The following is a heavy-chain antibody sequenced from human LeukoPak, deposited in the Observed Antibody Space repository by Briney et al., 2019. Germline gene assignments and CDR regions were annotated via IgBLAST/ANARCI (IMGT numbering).Heavy chain of an antibody. D-gene: IGHD3-10*01. V-gene: IGHV4-38-2*01. Sequence: PSETLSLTCAVSGYSISSGYYWGWIRQPPGKGLEWIGIIYHSGSTYYNPSLKSRVTISVDTSKNQFSLKLSSVTAADTAVYYCARSYGSGSYTFDYWGQGTLVTVSS. CDR3: ARSYGSGSYTFDY. J-gene: IGHJ4*02. CDR2: IYHSGST. CDR1: GYSISSGYY.